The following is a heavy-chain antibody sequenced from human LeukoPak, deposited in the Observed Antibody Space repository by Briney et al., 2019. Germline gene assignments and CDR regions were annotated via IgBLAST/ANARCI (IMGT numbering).Heavy chain of an antibody. CDR1: GGSINNYY. CDR3: ARDSSTVTTRHFDY. Sequence: SETLSLTCTVSGGSINNYYWTWIRQPPGKGLECIGYVYYTGRTYYNPSLKSRVTISVDTSKNQFSLKLNSVTAADTAVYYCARDSSTVTTRHFDYWGQGTLVTVSS. D-gene: IGHD4-17*01. CDR2: VYYTGRT. J-gene: IGHJ4*02. V-gene: IGHV4-59*01.